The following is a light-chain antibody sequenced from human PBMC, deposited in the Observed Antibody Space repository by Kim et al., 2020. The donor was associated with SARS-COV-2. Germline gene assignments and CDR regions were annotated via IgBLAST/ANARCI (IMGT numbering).Light chain of an antibody. CDR3: SSYTSSDSYV. CDR1: SSDVGGYNY. V-gene: IGLV2-14*03. CDR2: DVS. Sequence: GQSVTISCTGTSSDVGGYNYVSWYQQHPGKAPKLMIYDVSNRPSGVSNRFSGSKSGNTASLAIYGLQAEDEADYYCSSYTSSDSYVFGTGTKVTVL. J-gene: IGLJ1*01.